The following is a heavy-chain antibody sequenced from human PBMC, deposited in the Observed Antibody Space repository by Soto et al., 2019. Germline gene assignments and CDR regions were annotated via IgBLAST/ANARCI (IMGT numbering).Heavy chain of an antibody. Sequence: EGQLLESGGAWDHPGGPWGLPCEASGLPFRNFPWPWVGQVQGKGLEWVSAIGGSGSSANYADPVKGRFTVSRDDSKSTLDLQMSGLRVDDTALYYCAKDAVAYNGEWDWFDLWGQGTLVTVSS. CDR3: AKDAVAYNGEWDWFDL. CDR1: GLPFRNFP. D-gene: IGHD3-10*01. J-gene: IGHJ5*02. CDR2: IGGSGSSA. V-gene: IGHV3-23*01.